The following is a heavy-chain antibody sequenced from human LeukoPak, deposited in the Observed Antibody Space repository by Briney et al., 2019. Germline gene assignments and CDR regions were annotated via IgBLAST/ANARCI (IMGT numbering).Heavy chain of an antibody. D-gene: IGHD3-10*01. CDR1: GFTFISYV. J-gene: IGHJ4*02. CDR2: ISSSSSYI. V-gene: IGHV3-21*01. Sequence: GGSLRLSCAASGFTFISYVLNLVRQAPGKGLEWVSSISSSSSYIYYADSVKGRFTISRDNAKNSLYLQMNSLRAEDTAVYYCARGWFGEVPFDYWGQGTLVTVSS. CDR3: ARGWFGEVPFDY.